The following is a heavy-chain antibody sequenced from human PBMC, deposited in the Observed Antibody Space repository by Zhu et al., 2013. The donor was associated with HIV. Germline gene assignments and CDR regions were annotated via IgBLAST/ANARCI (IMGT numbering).Heavy chain of an antibody. J-gene: IGHJ4*02. D-gene: IGHD6-13*01. CDR3: ARQGKSGARLPPRAAGSLDY. CDR2: INHSGST. V-gene: IGHV4-34*01. CDR1: GGSFSGYY. Sequence: QVQLQQWGAGLLKPSETLSLTCAVYGGSFSGYYWSWIRQPPGKGLEWIGEINHSGSTNYNPSLKSRVTISVDTSKNQFSLKLSSVTAADTAVYYCARQGKSGARLPPRAAGSLDYWGQGTLVTVSS.